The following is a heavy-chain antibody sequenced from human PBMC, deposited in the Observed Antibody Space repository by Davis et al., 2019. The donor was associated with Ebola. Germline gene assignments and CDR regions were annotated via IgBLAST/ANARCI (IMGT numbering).Heavy chain of an antibody. J-gene: IGHJ4*02. CDR3: ARNDYGDYEGTSD. V-gene: IGHV1-46*01. CDR2: INPSGGST. CDR1: GYTFTSYY. Sequence: ASVKVSCKASGYTFTSYYMHWVRQAPGQGLEWMGIINPSGGSTSYAQKFQGRVTMTRDTSTSTAYMELRSLRSDDTAVYYCARNDYGDYEGTSDWGQGTLVTVSS. D-gene: IGHD4-17*01.